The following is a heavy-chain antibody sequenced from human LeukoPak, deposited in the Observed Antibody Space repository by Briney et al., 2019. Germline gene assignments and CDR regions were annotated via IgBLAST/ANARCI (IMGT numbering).Heavy chain of an antibody. CDR2: INTDGSRT. J-gene: IGHJ4*02. V-gene: IGHV3-74*01. CDR1: GFTFSSYW. Sequence: PGGSLRLSCAASGFTFSSYWMHWVRQAPGKGLVWVSRINTDGSRTNYADSVKGRFTISRDNAKNTLFLQMNSLRAEDTAVYYCAREPATPFDYWGQGTLVTVSS. CDR3: AREPATPFDY.